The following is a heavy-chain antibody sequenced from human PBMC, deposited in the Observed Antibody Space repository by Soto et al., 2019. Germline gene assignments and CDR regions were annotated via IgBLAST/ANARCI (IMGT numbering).Heavy chain of an antibody. CDR3: TRDLFSYDYSGILWFDP. CDR2: IRSKGHNYAT. CDR1: GFAFSGSA. Sequence: GGSLRLSCAASGFAFSGSAMYWVRQASGKGPEWVGRIRSKGHNYATEYAASVKGRFTISRDDSKNTAYLQMNSLRTEDTAVYYCTRDLFSYDYSGILWFDPWGQGTLVTVSS. J-gene: IGHJ5*02. V-gene: IGHV3-73*01. D-gene: IGHD3-16*01.